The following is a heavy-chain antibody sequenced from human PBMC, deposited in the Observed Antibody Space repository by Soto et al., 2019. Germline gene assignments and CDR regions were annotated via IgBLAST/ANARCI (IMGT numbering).Heavy chain of an antibody. Sequence: SQTLSLTCAISGDSVSSNSAVWNWIRHSPSRGLEWLGRTYYRSQWHYEYAVFVQSRISIDPDTSKNQFSLQLNSVTPEDTAVYYCVRLVGNSWIDHWGQGTLVTVSS. V-gene: IGHV6-1*01. CDR1: GDSVSSNSAV. D-gene: IGHD3-9*01. CDR3: VRLVGNSWIDH. CDR2: TYYRSQWHY. J-gene: IGHJ4*02.